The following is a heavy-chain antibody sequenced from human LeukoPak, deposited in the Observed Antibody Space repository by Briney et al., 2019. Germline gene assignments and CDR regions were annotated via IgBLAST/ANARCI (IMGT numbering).Heavy chain of an antibody. Sequence: GGSLRLSCTVSGISIDDYTMSWFRQAPGKGLEWVGFIRSKAYGGTTEHAASVKGRFSISRDDSKSIAYLQMNSLKTEDTAVYYCARKDGDIWGQGTMVTVSS. J-gene: IGHJ3*02. CDR1: GISIDDYT. V-gene: IGHV3-49*03. CDR3: ARKDGDI. CDR2: IRSKAYGGTT.